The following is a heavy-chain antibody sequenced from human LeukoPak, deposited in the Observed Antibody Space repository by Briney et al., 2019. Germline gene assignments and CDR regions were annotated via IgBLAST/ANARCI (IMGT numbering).Heavy chain of an antibody. Sequence: GGSLRLSCAASGFTFSSYGMHWVRQAPGKGLEWVAVISYDGSNKYYADSVKGRLTISRDNSKNTLYLQMNSLRAEDTAVYYCTKDDYGDYSFDYWGQGTLVTVSS. CDR3: TKDDYGDYSFDY. J-gene: IGHJ4*02. CDR2: ISYDGSNK. D-gene: IGHD4-17*01. CDR1: GFTFSSYG. V-gene: IGHV3-30*18.